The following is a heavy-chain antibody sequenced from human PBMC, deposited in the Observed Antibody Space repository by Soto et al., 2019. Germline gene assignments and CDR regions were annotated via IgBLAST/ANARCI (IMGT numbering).Heavy chain of an antibody. D-gene: IGHD4-17*01. CDR3: ATTGTTADS. CDR2: TRNKANSYTT. J-gene: IGHJ4*02. Sequence: EVQLVESGGGLVQPGGSLRLSCAASGFTFSDHYMDWVRQAPGKGLEWVGRTRNKANSYTTEYAASVKGRFTISRDDSKNSLYLQMNSLKTEDTAVYYCATTGTTADSWGQGTLVTVSS. V-gene: IGHV3-72*01. CDR1: GFTFSDHY.